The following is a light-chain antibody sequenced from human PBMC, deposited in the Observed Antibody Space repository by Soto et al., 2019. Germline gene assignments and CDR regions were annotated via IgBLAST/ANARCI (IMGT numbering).Light chain of an antibody. CDR1: QTISTW. CDR3: QQYERYST. CDR2: DAS. J-gene: IGKJ1*01. Sequence: DIQVTQSPPTLSASVGDRVTITCRASQTISTWMAWYQQKPGKAPKLLVYDASTLQSGVASRFSGSGSGTEFTLIISGLQPDDSATYYCQQYERYSTFGQGTQGGYQ. V-gene: IGKV1-5*01.